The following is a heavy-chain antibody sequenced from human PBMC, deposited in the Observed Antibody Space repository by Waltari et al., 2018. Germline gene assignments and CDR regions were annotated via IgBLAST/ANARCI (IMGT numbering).Heavy chain of an antibody. V-gene: IGHV3-23*03. Sequence: EVQLLESGGGLVQPGGSLRLSCAASGFTFSSYAMSWVLQAPGKGLEWVSVIYSGGSTYYADSVKGRFTISRDNSKNTLYLQMNSLRAEDTAVYYCAKEGRGYSYFDYWGQGTLVTVSS. CDR1: GFTFSSYA. D-gene: IGHD5-18*01. CDR2: IYSGGST. CDR3: AKEGRGYSYFDY. J-gene: IGHJ4*02.